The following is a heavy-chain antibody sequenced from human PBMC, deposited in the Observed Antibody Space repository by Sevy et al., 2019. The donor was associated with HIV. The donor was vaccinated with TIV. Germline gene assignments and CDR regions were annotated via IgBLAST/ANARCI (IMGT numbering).Heavy chain of an antibody. CDR1: GFTFSSYS. V-gene: IGHV3-21*01. Sequence: GGSLRLSCAASGFTFSSYSMNWVRQAPGKGLEWVSSIISNSSYINYADSVKGRFTMSRDNAKNSVYLQMNSLRAEDTAVYYCARGAATYYYCSGSFPFDYWGQGTLVTVSS. CDR3: ARGAATYYYCSGSFPFDY. J-gene: IGHJ4*02. D-gene: IGHD3-10*01. CDR2: IISNSSYI.